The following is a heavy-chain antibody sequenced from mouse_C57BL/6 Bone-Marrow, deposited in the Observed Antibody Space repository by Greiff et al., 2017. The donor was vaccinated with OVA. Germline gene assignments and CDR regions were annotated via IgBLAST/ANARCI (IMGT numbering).Heavy chain of an antibody. CDR1: GFNIKDDY. CDR3: TTYRY. V-gene: IGHV14-4*01. J-gene: IGHJ2*01. Sequence: EVQLQQSGAELVRPGASVKLSCTASGFNIKDDYMHWVKERPEQGLEWIGWIDPENGDTEYPSKFQGKATITADTSSKTVYLHLSSLTSEDTAVYYCTTYRYWGQGTTLTVSS. CDR2: IDPENGDT.